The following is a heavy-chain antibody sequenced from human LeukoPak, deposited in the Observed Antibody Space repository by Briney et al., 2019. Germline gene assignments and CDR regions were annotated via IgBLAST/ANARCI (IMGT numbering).Heavy chain of an antibody. V-gene: IGHV4-39*01. Sequence: SETLSLTCTVSGGSISSSSYYWGWIRQPPGKGLEWIGSIYYSGSTYYNPSLMSRVTISVDTSKNQFSLKLSSVTAADTAVYYCAIALQGASGSWYKNYFDYWGQGTLVTVSS. CDR3: AIALQGASGSWYKNYFDY. CDR2: IYYSGST. J-gene: IGHJ4*02. D-gene: IGHD6-13*01. CDR1: GGSISSSSYY.